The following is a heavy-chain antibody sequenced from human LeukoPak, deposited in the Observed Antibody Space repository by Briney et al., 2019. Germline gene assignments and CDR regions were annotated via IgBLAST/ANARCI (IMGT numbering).Heavy chain of an antibody. CDR2: IYTSGST. CDR3: VRDLGDGYTRDWFDP. J-gene: IGHJ5*02. CDR1: GASISRYY. V-gene: IGHV4-4*07. D-gene: IGHD5-24*01. Sequence: PSETLSLTCTVSGASISRYYWNWIRQPAGKGLEWIGRIYTSGSTKYNPSLKSRVTVSVDKSKNQFSLTLTSVTAADTAVYYCVRDLGDGYTRDWFDPWGQGTLVTVSS.